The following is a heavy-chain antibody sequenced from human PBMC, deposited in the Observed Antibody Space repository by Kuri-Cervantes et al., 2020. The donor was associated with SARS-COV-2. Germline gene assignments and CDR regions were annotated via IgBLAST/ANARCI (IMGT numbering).Heavy chain of an antibody. V-gene: IGHV3-64D*06. D-gene: IGHD6-13*01. CDR1: GFTFSSYA. Sequence: GESLKISCSASGFTFSSYAMHWVRQAPGKGLEYVSAISSNGGSTYYADSVKGRFTISRDNSKNTLYLQMSSLRAADTAVYYCVKSSYGGSSSWADYWGQGTLVTVSS. CDR2: ISSNGGST. CDR3: VKSSYGGSSSWADY. J-gene: IGHJ4*02.